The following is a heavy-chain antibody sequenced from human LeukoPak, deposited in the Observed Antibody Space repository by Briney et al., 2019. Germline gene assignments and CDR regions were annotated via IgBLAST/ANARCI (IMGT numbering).Heavy chain of an antibody. CDR3: ARNTYDYVWGSYRYTGGFDY. J-gene: IGHJ4*02. CDR2: IYHSGST. V-gene: IGHV4-38-2*02. CDR1: GYSISSGYY. Sequence: SETLSLTCTVSGYSISSGYYWGWIRQPPGKGLEWIGSIYHSGSTYYSPSLKSRVTISVDTSKNQFSLKLSSVTAADTAVYYCARNTYDYVWGSYRYTGGFDYWGQGTLVTVSS. D-gene: IGHD3-16*02.